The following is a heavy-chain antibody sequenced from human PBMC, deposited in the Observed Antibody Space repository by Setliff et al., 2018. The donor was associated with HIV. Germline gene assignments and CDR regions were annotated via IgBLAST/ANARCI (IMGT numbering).Heavy chain of an antibody. CDR1: GVSVRSGDH. D-gene: IGHD1-20*01. V-gene: IGHV4-30-4*08. Sequence: SETLSLTCTVSGVSVRSGDHWSWVRQAPGKGLELIGYFSYTDEPYINYLEYFNPSLKSRLGITLDKPRNQFSLKSTSVTAADTAVYYCGRARSSWYNTSPYYFDSWGQGTPVTVSS. CDR2: FSYTDEP. J-gene: IGHJ4*02. CDR3: GRARSSWYNTSPYYFDS.